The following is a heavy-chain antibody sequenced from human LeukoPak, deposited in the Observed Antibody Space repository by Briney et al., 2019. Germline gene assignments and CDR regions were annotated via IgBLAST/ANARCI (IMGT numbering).Heavy chain of an antibody. J-gene: IGHJ4*02. D-gene: IGHD1-1*01. Sequence: GGSLRLSCAASGFSFISYWMSWVRQAPGKGLEWVANIKQDGSAKNYVDSVKGRFTISRDNAKDSLYLQLNSLRAEDTAVYYCAGCAGNSCYFDYWGQGTLVIVSS. CDR3: AGCAGNSCYFDY. V-gene: IGHV3-7*01. CDR2: IKQDGSAK. CDR1: GFSFISYW.